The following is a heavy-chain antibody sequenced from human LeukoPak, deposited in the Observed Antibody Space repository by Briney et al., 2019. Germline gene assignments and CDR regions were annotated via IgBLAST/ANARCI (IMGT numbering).Heavy chain of an antibody. J-gene: IGHJ6*03. D-gene: IGHD3-3*01. CDR3: ASTYYDFRETYYYYMDV. V-gene: IGHV1-24*01. Sequence: GASVKVSCKVSGYTLTELSMHWVRQAPGKGLEWMGGFDPEDGETIYAQKFQGRVTITTDESTSTAYMELSSLRSEDTAVYYCASTYYDFRETYYYYMDVWGKGTTVTVSS. CDR2: FDPEDGET. CDR1: GYTLTELS.